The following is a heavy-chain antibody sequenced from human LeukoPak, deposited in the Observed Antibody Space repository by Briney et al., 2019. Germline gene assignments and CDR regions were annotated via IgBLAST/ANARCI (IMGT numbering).Heavy chain of an antibody. CDR3: AKFSAPQRVGATGDY. CDR1: GFTFSSYA. D-gene: IGHD1-26*01. CDR2: ISGSGGST. V-gene: IGHV3-23*01. J-gene: IGHJ4*02. Sequence: GGSLRLSCAASGFTFSSYAMSWVRQAPGKGLEWVSAISGSGGSTYYADSVKGRFTISRDNSKNTLYLQMNSLRAEDTAVYYCAKFSAPQRVGATGDYWGQGTLVTVSS.